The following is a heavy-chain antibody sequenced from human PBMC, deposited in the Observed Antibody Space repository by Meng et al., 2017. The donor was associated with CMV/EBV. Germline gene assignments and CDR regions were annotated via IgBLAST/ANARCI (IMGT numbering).Heavy chain of an antibody. CDR3: ARSPGAITNWFDP. D-gene: IGHD1-26*01. V-gene: IGHV1-2*02. CDR2: INPNSGGT. Sequence: ASVTVSCKASGYTFTGYYMHWVRQAPGQGLEWMGWINPNSGGTNYVQKFQGRVTMTKDTSISTAYMELSRLRSDDTAVYYCARSPGAITNWFDPWGQGTTVTVSS. J-gene: IGHJ5*01. CDR1: GYTFTGYY.